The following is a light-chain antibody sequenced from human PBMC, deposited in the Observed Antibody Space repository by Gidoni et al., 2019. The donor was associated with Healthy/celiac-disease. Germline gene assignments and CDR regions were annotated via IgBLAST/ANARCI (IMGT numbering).Light chain of an antibody. CDR2: DTS. J-gene: IGLJ1*01. CDR3: LLSYSGARYV. CDR1: TGAVTSGHY. V-gene: IGLV7-46*01. Sequence: QAVVTQEHSLTVSPGGTVTLTCGSSTGAVTSGHYPYWFQQKPGQAPRTLIYDTSNKHSWTPARFSGSLLGGKAALTLSGAQPEDEAEYYCLLSYSGARYVFGTGTKVTVL.